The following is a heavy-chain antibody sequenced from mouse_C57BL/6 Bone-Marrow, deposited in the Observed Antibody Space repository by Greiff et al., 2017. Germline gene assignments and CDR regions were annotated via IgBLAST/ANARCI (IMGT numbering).Heavy chain of an antibody. J-gene: IGHJ2*01. CDR2: INPSTGGT. Sequence: EVKLVESGPELVKPGASVKISCKASGYSFTGYYMNWVKQSPEKSLEWIGEINPSTGGTTYNQKFKAKATLTVDKSSSTAYMQLKSLTSEDSAVYYCARSGDGYYVDYFDYWGQGTTLTVSS. CDR1: GYSFTGYY. CDR3: ARSGDGYYVDYFDY. D-gene: IGHD2-3*01. V-gene: IGHV1-42*01.